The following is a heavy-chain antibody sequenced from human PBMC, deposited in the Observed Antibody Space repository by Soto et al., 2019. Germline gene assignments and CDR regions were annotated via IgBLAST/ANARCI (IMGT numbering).Heavy chain of an antibody. V-gene: IGHV1-69*13. J-gene: IGHJ1*01. CDR2: IIPIFGTA. Sequence: ASVKVSCKASGCTFSSYAISWVRQAPGQGLEWMGGIIPIFGTANYAQKVQGRVTITEDESTSTAYMERSSLRSEDTAVYYCARVLGSDYYNSSGYPFELWGQGTLVTVSS. CDR1: GCTFSSYA. CDR3: ARVLGSDYYNSSGYPFEL. D-gene: IGHD3-22*01.